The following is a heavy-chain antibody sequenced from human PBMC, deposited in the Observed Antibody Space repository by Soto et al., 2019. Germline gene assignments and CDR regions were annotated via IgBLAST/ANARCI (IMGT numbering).Heavy chain of an antibody. Sequence: PGGSLRLSXVASGFPFDDYAIHWVRQTPGKGLEWVSGLTWNGEVLGYADSVKGRFTISRDNAKNSLYLEMNSLRPEDTALYYCVKDSESSGYLTHLDYWGQGTLVTVSS. CDR2: LTWNGEVL. D-gene: IGHD3-22*01. CDR1: GFPFDDYA. V-gene: IGHV3-9*01. CDR3: VKDSESSGYLTHLDY. J-gene: IGHJ4*02.